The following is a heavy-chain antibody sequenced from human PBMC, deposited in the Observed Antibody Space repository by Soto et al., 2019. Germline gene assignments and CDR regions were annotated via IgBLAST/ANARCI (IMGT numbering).Heavy chain of an antibody. J-gene: IGHJ4*02. V-gene: IGHV3-23*01. CDR1: GFTFSSYA. CDR3: AKAGTNYDFWNGLRTIDFDY. Sequence: PGGSLRLSCAASGFTFSSYAMSWVRQAPGKGLEWVSAISGSGGSTYYADSVKGRFTISRDNSKNTPYLQMNSLRAEDTAVYYCAKAGTNYDFWNGLRTIDFDYWGQGTLVTVSS. CDR2: ISGSGGST. D-gene: IGHD3-3*01.